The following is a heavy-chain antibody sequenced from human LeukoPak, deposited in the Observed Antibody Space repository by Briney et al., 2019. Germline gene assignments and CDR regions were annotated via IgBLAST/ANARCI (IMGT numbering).Heavy chain of an antibody. CDR1: GFTFSSHA. CDR2: ISDRGDNK. D-gene: IGHD6-19*01. V-gene: IGHV3-23*01. CDR3: AKSSRYGTGWYGRIDY. Sequence: GGSLRLSCAASGFTFSSHAMSWVRQGPGKGLEWVSAISDRGDNKQYTDSVKGRLTISRDNSKNTLYLQMNSLRADDTAVYYCAKSSRYGTGWYGRIDYWGQGTLVTVS. J-gene: IGHJ4*02.